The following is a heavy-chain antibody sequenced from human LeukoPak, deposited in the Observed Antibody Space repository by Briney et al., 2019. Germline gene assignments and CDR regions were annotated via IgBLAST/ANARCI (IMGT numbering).Heavy chain of an antibody. CDR3: ARARGGGYFDY. CDR1: GFTFSSYS. Sequence: GGSLRLSCAASGFTFSSYSMNWVRQAPGKGLEWVSSISSSSSYIYYADSVKGRFTISRDNAKNSLYLQMNSLRAKDTAVYYCARARGGGYFDYWGQGTLVTVSS. J-gene: IGHJ4*02. CDR2: ISSSSSYI. V-gene: IGHV3-21*01. D-gene: IGHD3-10*01.